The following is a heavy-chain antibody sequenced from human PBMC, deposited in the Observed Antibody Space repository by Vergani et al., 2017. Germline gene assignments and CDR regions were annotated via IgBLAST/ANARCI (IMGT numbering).Heavy chain of an antibody. D-gene: IGHD2-2*02. V-gene: IGHV1-46*01. CDR1: GYTFTSYH. CDR3: ARGCGSTSCYKRGEDWFDP. J-gene: IGHJ5*02. Sequence: QVQLVQSGAEVKKPGASVKVSCQASGYTFTSYHIHWVRQAPGQGLEWMGIINPSGGSTNYAQKFQGRVTMTRDTSTSTVFMELSSLRSEDTAVYYCARGCGSTSCYKRGEDWFDPWGQGTLVTVSS. CDR2: INPSGGST.